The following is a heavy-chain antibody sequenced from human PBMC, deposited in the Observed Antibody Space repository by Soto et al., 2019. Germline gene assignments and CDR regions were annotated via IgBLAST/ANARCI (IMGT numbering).Heavy chain of an antibody. D-gene: IGHD2-8*01. Sequence: GGSLRLSCGVSGFTVTSNGVSWVRQAPGKGLEWVSAISPNGQGIWYADSVKGRFTISRDDSKNSLSLQMNSLKTEDTAVYFCARLMGTSFDLWGQGTLVTVSS. J-gene: IGHJ4*02. V-gene: IGHV3-23*01. CDR3: ARLMGTSFDL. CDR2: ISPNGQGI. CDR1: GFTVTSNG.